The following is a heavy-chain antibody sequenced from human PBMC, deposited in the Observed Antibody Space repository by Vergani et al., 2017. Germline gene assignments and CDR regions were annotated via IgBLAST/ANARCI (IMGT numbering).Heavy chain of an antibody. Sequence: EVQLLESGGGLVQPGRSLRLSCAASGFTFSSYAMSWVRQAPGKGLEWVAAISGSGGRTFYADSVKGRFTISRDNSKNTLYLQINSLRAEDTAVYYCAKDTGSSSRYGMDVSGQGP. CDR1: GFTFSSYA. D-gene: IGHD6-13*01. CDR3: AKDTGSSSRYGMDV. V-gene: IGHV3-23*01. CDR2: ISGSGGRT. J-gene: IGHJ6*02.